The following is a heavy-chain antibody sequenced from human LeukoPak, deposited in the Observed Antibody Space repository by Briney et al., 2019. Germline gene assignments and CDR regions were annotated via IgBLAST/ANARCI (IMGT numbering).Heavy chain of an antibody. CDR1: GGSFSGYY. Sequence: SETLSLTCAVYGGSFSGYYWSWIRQPPGKGLEWIGEINHSGSTNYNPSLKSRVTISVDTSKNQFSLKLSSVTAADTAVYYCARGSMVRFGVVSALNSCSVTWGQGKLGTVSS. D-gene: IGHD3-16*01. J-gene: IGHJ4*02. CDR3: ARGSMVRFGVVSALNSCSVT. V-gene: IGHV4-34*01. CDR2: INHSGST.